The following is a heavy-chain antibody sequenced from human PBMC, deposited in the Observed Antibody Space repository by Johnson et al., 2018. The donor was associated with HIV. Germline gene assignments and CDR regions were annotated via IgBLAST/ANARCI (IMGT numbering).Heavy chain of an antibody. CDR1: GFTFSSFA. V-gene: IGHV3-64*01. CDR3: ARASGEWDAFDI. Sequence: EKLVESGGGVVQPGTSLRLACAASGFTFSSFAMHWVRQAPGEGLEYVSGTDNKGRNTYYANSVKGRFTIFRDNSKNTLYLQMGSLRAEDMAVYYCARASGEWDAFDIWGQGTMVTVSS. CDR2: TDNKGRNT. J-gene: IGHJ3*02. D-gene: IGHD3-10*01.